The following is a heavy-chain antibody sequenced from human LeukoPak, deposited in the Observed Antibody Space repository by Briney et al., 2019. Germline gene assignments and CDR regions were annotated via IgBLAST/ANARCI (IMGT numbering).Heavy chain of an antibody. V-gene: IGHV3-48*03. CDR2: ISSSGSTI. J-gene: IGHJ4*02. D-gene: IGHD6-19*01. CDR3: AKTTVGYSSGRYPGWPADC. CDR1: GFTFSSYE. Sequence: GGSLRLSCPASGFTFSSYEMNWVRPAAGRGREWVAYISSSGSTIYYADSVKGRFTISRDNSKNTVYLQMNSLTADDTAIYYCAKTTVGYSSGRYPGWPADCWGQGTLVTVSS.